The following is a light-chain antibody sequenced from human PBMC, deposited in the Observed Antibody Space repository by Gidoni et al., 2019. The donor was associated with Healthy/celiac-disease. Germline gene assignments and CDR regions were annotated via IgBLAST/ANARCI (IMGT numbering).Light chain of an antibody. J-gene: IGKJ3*01. CDR1: QSIRSY. CDR3: QQSYSTPLT. V-gene: IGKV1-39*01. CDR2: AAS. Sequence: DIQMTQSPSSLSASVGDRVTITCRASQSIRSYLNWYQQKPGEAPKLLIYAASSLQSGVPSRFSSSGSGTDFTLTISSLQPEDFATYYCQQSYSTPLTFGPGTKVDIK.